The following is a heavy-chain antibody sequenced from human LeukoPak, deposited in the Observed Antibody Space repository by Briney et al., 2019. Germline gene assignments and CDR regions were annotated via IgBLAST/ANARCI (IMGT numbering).Heavy chain of an antibody. CDR3: ARFSRTNWFDP. CDR2: ISSSSSTI. V-gene: IGHV3-48*01. J-gene: IGHJ5*02. D-gene: IGHD2-8*01. Sequence: GGSLRLSYAASGFTFSSYSTNWVRQAPGKGLEWVSYISSSSSTIYYADSVKGRFTISRDNAKNSLYLQMNSLRAEDTAVYYCARFSRTNWFDPWGQGTLVTVSS. CDR1: GFTFSSYS.